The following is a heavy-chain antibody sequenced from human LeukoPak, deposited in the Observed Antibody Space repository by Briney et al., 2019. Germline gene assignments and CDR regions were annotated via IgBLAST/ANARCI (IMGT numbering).Heavy chain of an antibody. CDR3: ARRPFGADY. Sequence: GGSLRLSCAASGFTFSNYWMGWVRQPPGKGLQWVANIKEDGTEKYYVDSVKGRFTISRDNAKNSVYLQMNSLRVEDTAVYYCARRPFGADYWGQGTQVTVSS. CDR1: GFTFSNYW. J-gene: IGHJ4*02. D-gene: IGHD3-10*01. V-gene: IGHV3-7*01. CDR2: IKEDGTEK.